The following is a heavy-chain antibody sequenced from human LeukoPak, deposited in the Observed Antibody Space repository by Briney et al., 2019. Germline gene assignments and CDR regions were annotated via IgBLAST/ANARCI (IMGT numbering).Heavy chain of an antibody. D-gene: IGHD1-26*01. Sequence: GGSLRLSCAASGFTFSSYGMHWVRQAPGKGLEWVAFIRYDGSNKYNADSVKGRFTISRDNSKNMLFLQTNSLRAEDTAVYYCAKSDSGSYLDAFDIWGQGTMVTVSS. CDR3: AKSDSGSYLDAFDI. CDR2: IRYDGSNK. J-gene: IGHJ3*02. V-gene: IGHV3-30*02. CDR1: GFTFSSYG.